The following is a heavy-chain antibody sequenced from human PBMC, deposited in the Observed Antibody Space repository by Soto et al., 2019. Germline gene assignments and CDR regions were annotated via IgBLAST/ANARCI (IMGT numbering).Heavy chain of an antibody. D-gene: IGHD1-26*01. CDR2: ISAYNCNT. CDR1: GFTFASYG. CDR3: AREGGVGATH. J-gene: IGHJ1*01. Sequence: ASVKVSWEPCGFTFASYGISWVRQAPGQGRQWMGWISAYNCNTNSAQKLQGRVNMTTDTSTSTAYMELSSRRSEDTAVYYCAREGGVGATHWGQGALVTVSS. V-gene: IGHV1-18*04.